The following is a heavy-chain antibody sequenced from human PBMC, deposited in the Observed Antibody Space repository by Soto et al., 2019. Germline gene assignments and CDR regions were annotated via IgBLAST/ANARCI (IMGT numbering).Heavy chain of an antibody. V-gene: IGHV4-39*01. CDR2: IYYSGNT. CDR1: GGSISSSSYY. CDR3: ARPTFYTAMVPD. J-gene: IGHJ4*02. D-gene: IGHD5-18*01. Sequence: QLQLQESGPGLVKPSETLSLTCTVSGGSISSSSYYWGWIRQPPGKGLEWIGSIYYSGNTYYNPSLKSRVTISVDTSKNQFSLKLSSVTAADTAVYYCARPTFYTAMVPDWGQGTLVTVSS.